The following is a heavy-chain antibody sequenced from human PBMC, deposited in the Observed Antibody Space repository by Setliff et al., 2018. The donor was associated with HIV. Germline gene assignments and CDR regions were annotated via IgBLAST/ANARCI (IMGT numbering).Heavy chain of an antibody. Sequence: ASVKVSCKPSGYSFTNHYMHWVRQAPGQGLEWMGVINSTGGSTRNTQKFQGRVAMTRDMSTSTVYMELSSLRSEDTAVYYCASAGAWQRNALDIWGQGTMVT. CDR1: GYSFTNHY. CDR3: ASAGAWQRNALDI. D-gene: IGHD5-12*01. V-gene: IGHV1-46*01. CDR2: INSTGGST. J-gene: IGHJ3*02.